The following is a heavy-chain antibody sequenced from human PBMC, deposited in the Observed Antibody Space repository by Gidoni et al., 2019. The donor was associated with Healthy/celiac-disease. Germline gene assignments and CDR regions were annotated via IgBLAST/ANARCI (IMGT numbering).Heavy chain of an antibody. CDR3: ARKGERWDVLEKFYFGVDV. V-gene: IGHV1-69*01. D-gene: IGHD3-10*01. J-gene: IGHJ6*02. Sequence: QVQLVQSGAEVKKPGSSVKVSCKASGGTFSTYGISWVRQAPGPGLEWVGGIVPVFGTGDYAQKFQGRVTITADESTSTAYMELSNLRSEDTAVYYCARKGERWDVLEKFYFGVDVWGQGTTVTVFS. CDR2: IVPVFGTG. CDR1: GGTFSTYG.